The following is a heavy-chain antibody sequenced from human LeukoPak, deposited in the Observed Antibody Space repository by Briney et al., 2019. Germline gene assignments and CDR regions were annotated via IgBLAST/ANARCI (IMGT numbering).Heavy chain of an antibody. CDR3: ARADGRNWFDP. J-gene: IGHJ5*02. V-gene: IGHV4-30-4*01. Sequence: PSQTLSLICTVSGGSISSGDYYWSWIRQPPGKGLEWIGYIYYSGSTYYNPSLKSRVTISVDTSKNQFSLKLSSVTAADTAVYYCARADGRNWFDPWGQGTLVTVSS. CDR2: IYYSGST. CDR1: GGSISSGDYY. D-gene: IGHD5-24*01.